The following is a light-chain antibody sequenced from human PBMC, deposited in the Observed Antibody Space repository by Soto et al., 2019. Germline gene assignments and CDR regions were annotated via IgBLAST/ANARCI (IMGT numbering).Light chain of an antibody. J-gene: IGKJ1*01. CDR2: GAS. CDR1: QRVDSS. Sequence: EIVLTQSPAILSLSPGERATLSCRASQRVDSSLAWYQQTHGQAPRILIHGASTRDPGIPARFSGSGSGTEFTLTISRLQSEDFEVYYCQHYYKWLRTFGQGTKVDIK. V-gene: IGKV3-15*01. CDR3: QHYYKWLRT.